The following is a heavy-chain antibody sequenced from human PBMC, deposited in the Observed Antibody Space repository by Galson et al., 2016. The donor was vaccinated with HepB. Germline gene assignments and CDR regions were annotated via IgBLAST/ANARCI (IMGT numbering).Heavy chain of an antibody. Sequence: SVKVSCKASGYTFSSYAMNWVRQAPGQGLEWMGWITTNTGNPTCAQAFTGRFVFSLDTSASTAYLQITSLMPEDTAVYYCARSRQWLVRRAPFDSWGQGTLVTVSS. V-gene: IGHV7-4-1*02. CDR3: ARSRQWLVRRAPFDS. CDR2: ITTNTGNP. CDR1: GYTFSSYA. D-gene: IGHD6-19*01. J-gene: IGHJ4*02.